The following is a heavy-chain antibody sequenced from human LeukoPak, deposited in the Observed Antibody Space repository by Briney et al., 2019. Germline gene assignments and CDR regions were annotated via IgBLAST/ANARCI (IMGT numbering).Heavy chain of an antibody. D-gene: IGHD2-21*01. V-gene: IGHV3-21*01. CDR3: ARDPNLWPHSDY. Sequence: PGGSLRLSCAASGFTFSSYSMTWVRQAPGKGLEWVSSISSSSSYIYYADSVKGRFTISRDNAKNSLYLQMNSLRAEDTAVYYCARDPNLWPHSDYWGQGTLVTVSS. J-gene: IGHJ4*02. CDR1: GFTFSSYS. CDR2: ISSSSSYI.